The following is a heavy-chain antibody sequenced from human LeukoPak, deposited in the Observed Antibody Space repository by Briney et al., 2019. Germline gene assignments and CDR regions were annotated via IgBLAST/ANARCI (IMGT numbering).Heavy chain of an antibody. CDR3: ATWRTAKTGFDY. CDR1: GGSISNNNYY. Sequence: SETLSLTCTVSGGSISNNNYYWAWIRQPPGKGLECIGSIYYSGSPYSNPSLKSRVTISVDTSKNQFSLRLSSVTAADTAVYYCATWRTAKTGFDYWGQGTLVTVSS. J-gene: IGHJ4*02. V-gene: IGHV4-39*01. D-gene: IGHD1-1*01. CDR2: IYYSGSP.